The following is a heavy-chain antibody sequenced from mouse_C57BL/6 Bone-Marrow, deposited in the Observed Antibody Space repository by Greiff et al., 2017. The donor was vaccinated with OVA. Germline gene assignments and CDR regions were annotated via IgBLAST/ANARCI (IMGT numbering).Heavy chain of an antibody. J-gene: IGHJ2*01. D-gene: IGHD1-1*01. V-gene: IGHV5-12*01. Sequence: EVMLVESGGGLVQPGGSLKLSCAASGFTFSDYYMYWVRQTPEKRLEWVAYISNGGGSTYYPDTVKGRFTISRDNAKNTLYLQMSRLKSEDTAMYYCAIHVRYGTTYYFDYWGQGTTLTVSS. CDR2: ISNGGGST. CDR3: AIHVRYGTTYYFDY. CDR1: GFTFSDYY.